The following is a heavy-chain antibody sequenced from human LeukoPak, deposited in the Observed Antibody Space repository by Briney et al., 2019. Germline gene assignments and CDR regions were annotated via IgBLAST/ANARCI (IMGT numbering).Heavy chain of an antibody. CDR3: TTDLGATMIRGVIVS. Sequence: PGGSLRLSCAASGFTSSNAWMSWVRQAPGKGLEWVGRIKSKGDGETTDYASFVKGRFSMSRDDSRATMYLQMYSLGAEDTAVYYCTTDLGATMIRGVIVSWGQGALVTVSS. CDR2: IKSKGDGETT. CDR1: GFTSSNAW. D-gene: IGHD3-10*01. V-gene: IGHV3-15*05. J-gene: IGHJ4*02.